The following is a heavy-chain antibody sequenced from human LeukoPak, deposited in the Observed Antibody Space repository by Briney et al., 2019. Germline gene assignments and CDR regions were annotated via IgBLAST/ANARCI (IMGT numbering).Heavy chain of an antibody. CDR3: ARDHHDFWSGYPHY. D-gene: IGHD3-3*01. CDR1: GFTLGRYW. J-gene: IGHJ4*02. CDR2: SNSDGKIT. V-gene: IGHV3-74*01. Sequence: PGGSLRLSCAASGFTLGRYWMHWFRQAPGTGLVWVARSNSDGKITDYADSVRGRFTTSRDNTKNTVYLQMSSLRAEDTGVYYCARDHHDFWSGYPHYWGQGTLVIVSS.